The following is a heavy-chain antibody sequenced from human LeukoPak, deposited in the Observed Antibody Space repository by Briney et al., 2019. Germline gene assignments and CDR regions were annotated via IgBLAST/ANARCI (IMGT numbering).Heavy chain of an antibody. CDR2: ISSSSRTT. CDR1: GFTFSSSN. J-gene: IGHJ6*02. V-gene: IGHV3-48*01. D-gene: IGHD5-18*01. Sequence: GGSLRLSCAASGFTFSSSNMNWVRQAPGKGLEWVSYISSSSRTTYYADSVKGRFTISRDNAKNSLYLQMNSLRAEDTAVYYCARDPYSSDYYGMDVWGQGTTVTVSS. CDR3: ARDPYSSDYYGMDV.